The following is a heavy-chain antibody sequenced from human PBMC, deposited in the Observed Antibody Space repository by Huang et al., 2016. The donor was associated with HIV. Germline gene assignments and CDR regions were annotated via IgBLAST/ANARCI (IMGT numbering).Heavy chain of an antibody. Sequence: QVQLRQWGAGLVKPSETLSLTCAVYGGSFSGYYWTWIRQSPGKGLEWIGEINHIGKTNYQPSLKIRGTISKDTAKNQFSLQLTSVSAADTGVYFCAREKAADSAWYGVYYFDYWGEGALVTVTS. CDR3: AREKAADSAWYGVYYFDY. J-gene: IGHJ5*01. CDR1: GGSFSGYY. CDR2: INHIGKT. D-gene: IGHD6-19*01. V-gene: IGHV4-34*01.